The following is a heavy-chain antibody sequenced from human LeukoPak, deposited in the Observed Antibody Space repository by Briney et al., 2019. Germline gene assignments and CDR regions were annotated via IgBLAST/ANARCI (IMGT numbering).Heavy chain of an antibody. V-gene: IGHV1-8*01. CDR3: ARETRLGSSSSFPGYYYYGMDV. J-gene: IGHJ6*02. Sequence: ASVKVSCKASGYTFTSYDINWVRQATGQGLEWMGWMNPNSGNTGYAQKFQGRVTMTRNTSISTAYMELSSLRSEDTAVYYCARETRLGSSSSFPGYYYYGMDVWGQGNPGHRLL. CDR1: GYTFTSYD. CDR2: MNPNSGNT. D-gene: IGHD6-6*01.